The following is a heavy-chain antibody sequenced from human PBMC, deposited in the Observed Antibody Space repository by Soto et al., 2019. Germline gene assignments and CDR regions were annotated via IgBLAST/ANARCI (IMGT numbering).Heavy chain of an antibody. V-gene: IGHV6-1*01. D-gene: IGHD6-13*01. CDR1: GDSVSSNSAA. Sequence: SQTLSLTCAISGDSVSSNSAAWNWIRQSPSRGLEWLGRTYYRSKWYNDYAVSVKSRITINPDTSKNQFSLQLSSVTAADTAVYYCARGLRSPDSSSWYSYYYYYMDVWGKGTTVTVSS. CDR2: TYYRSKWYN. J-gene: IGHJ6*03. CDR3: ARGLRSPDSSSWYSYYYYYMDV.